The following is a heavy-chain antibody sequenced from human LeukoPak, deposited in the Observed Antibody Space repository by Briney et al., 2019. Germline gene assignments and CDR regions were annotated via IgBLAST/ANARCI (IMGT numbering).Heavy chain of an antibody. CDR1: GFSLSTSGVG. CDR3: AHRHVDGSGSYYFDF. D-gene: IGHD3-10*01. V-gene: IGHV2-5*02. J-gene: IGHJ4*02. CDR2: IYWDDDK. Sequence: SGPTLVNPTQTLTLTCTFSGFSLSTSGVGVSWIRQPPGKALEWLALIYWDDDKRYSPSLKSRLTITKDTSKNQVVLKMTNMDPVDTATYYCAHRHVDGSGSYYFDFWGQGTLVTVSS.